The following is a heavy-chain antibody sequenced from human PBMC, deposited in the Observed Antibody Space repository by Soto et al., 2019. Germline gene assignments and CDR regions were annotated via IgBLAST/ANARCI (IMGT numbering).Heavy chain of an antibody. Sequence: SETLSLTCVISGDSVSSNSAAWNWIRQSPSRGLEWLGRTYYRSKWYNDYAVSVKSRITINPDTSKTQFSLQLTSVTPEDTAVYYCTAGECFDPWGQGTLVTVS. V-gene: IGHV6-1*01. CDR3: TAGECFDP. CDR1: GDSVSSNSAA. CDR2: TYYRSKWYN. D-gene: IGHD6-13*01. J-gene: IGHJ5*02.